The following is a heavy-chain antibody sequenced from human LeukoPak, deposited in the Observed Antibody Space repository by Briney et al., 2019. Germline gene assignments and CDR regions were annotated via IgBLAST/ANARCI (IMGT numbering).Heavy chain of an antibody. J-gene: IGHJ4*02. CDR2: ISYDGSNK. Sequence: QPGRSLRLSCAASGFTFSSYAMHWVRQAPGKGLEWVAVISYDGSNKYYADSVKGRFTISRDNSKNTLYLQMNSLRAEDTAVYYCARVPFHIVVVTASHVFDYWGQGTLVTVSS. V-gene: IGHV3-30-3*01. CDR3: ARVPFHIVVVTASHVFDY. CDR1: GFTFSSYA. D-gene: IGHD2-21*02.